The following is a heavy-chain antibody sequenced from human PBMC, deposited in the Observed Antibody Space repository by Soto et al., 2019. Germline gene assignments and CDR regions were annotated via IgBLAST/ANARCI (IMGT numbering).Heavy chain of an antibody. D-gene: IGHD3-22*01. CDR3: ARAGITMIALRNWFDP. J-gene: IGHJ5*02. Sequence: PSETLSLTCAVYGGSFSGYYWSWIRQPPGKGLEWIGEINHSGSTNYNPSLKSRVTISVDTSKNQFSLKLSSVTAADTAVYYCARAGITMIALRNWFDPWGQGTLVTVSS. CDR2: INHSGST. CDR1: GGSFSGYY. V-gene: IGHV4-34*01.